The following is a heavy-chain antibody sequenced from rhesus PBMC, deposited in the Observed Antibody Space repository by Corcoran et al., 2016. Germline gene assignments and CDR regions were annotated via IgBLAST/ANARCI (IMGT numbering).Heavy chain of an antibody. CDR3: ATRTGGFDY. J-gene: IGHJ4*01. D-gene: IGHD2-39*02. CDR1: GGSISGYY. CDR2: VGGSSGST. Sequence: QVQLQESGPGLVKPSETLSLTCAVSGGSISGYYWNWIRQPPGKRLEWVGYVGGSSGSTYYNPSLQSRVTLSTDTSKNQFSLRLSSVTAADTAVYYCATRTGGFDYWGQGVLVTISS. V-gene: IGHV4-165*02.